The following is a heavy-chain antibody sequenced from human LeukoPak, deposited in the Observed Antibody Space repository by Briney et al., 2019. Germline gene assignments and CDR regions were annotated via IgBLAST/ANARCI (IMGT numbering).Heavy chain of an antibody. CDR3: ASGPLYYGSGSYWY. J-gene: IGHJ4*02. CDR1: GFTVSSNY. D-gene: IGHD3-10*01. V-gene: IGHV3-66*01. Sequence: GGSLRLSCAASGFTVSSNYMSWVRQAPGKGLEWVSFIYSGGSTCYADSVKGRFTISRDNPKNTLYLQMKSLRAEDTAVYYCASGPLYYGSGSYWYWGQGTLVTVSS. CDR2: IYSGGST.